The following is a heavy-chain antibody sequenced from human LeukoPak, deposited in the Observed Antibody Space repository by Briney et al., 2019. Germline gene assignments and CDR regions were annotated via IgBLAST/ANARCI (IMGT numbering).Heavy chain of an antibody. Sequence: GGSLRLSCAASGFTFSSYGMHWVRQAPGKGLEWVAVISYDGSNKYYADSVKGRFTISRDNSKNTLYLQMNSLRAEDTAVYYCATLPLNPVNYYYGRDFWGQGTTVTV. CDR3: ATLPLNPVNYYYGRDF. J-gene: IGHJ6*02. CDR1: GFTFSSYG. CDR2: ISYDGSNK. V-gene: IGHV3-30*03. D-gene: IGHD1-14*01.